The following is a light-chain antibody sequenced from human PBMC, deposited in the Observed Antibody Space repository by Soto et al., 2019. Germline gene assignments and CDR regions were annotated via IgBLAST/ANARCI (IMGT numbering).Light chain of an antibody. CDR3: QQYGSSGT. CDR2: GAS. Sequence: EIVLPQSPGTLSLSPGERAPLSCRASQSVSNNYLAWYQQKPGQAPRLLIYGASNRATGIPDRFSGSGSGTDFTLTISRLEPEDFAVYYCQQYGSSGTVGQGTKVDI. J-gene: IGKJ1*01. CDR1: QSVSNNY. V-gene: IGKV3-20*01.